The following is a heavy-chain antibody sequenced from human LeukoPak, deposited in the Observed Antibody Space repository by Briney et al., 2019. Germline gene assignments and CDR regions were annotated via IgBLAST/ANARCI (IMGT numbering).Heavy chain of an antibody. J-gene: IGHJ4*02. V-gene: IGHV3-48*01. CDR1: GFTFSSYS. Sequence: GGSLRLSCAASGFTFSSYSMNWVRQAPGKGLEWVSYISSSSSTIYYADSVKGRVTISRDNAKNSLYLQMNSLRAEDTAVYYCARRDDYVWGSYPNYFDYWGQGTLVTVSS. CDR3: ARRDDYVWGSYPNYFDY. D-gene: IGHD3-16*02. CDR2: ISSSSSTI.